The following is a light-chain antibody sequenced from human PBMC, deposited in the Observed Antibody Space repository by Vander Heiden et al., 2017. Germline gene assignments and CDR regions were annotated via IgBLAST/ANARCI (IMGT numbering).Light chain of an antibody. CDR1: QSISNP. CDR3: QQSDSLPLT. J-gene: IGKJ4*01. Sequence: DIQETQSPSSLSASVGDRVTITCRASQSISNPLHWYRQKPRKAPKLLIFAASTLRSGVPLRFSGSGSGTDFTLTISNLQPEDSATYYCQQSDSLPLTFGGGTKVEVK. V-gene: IGKV1-39*01. CDR2: AAS.